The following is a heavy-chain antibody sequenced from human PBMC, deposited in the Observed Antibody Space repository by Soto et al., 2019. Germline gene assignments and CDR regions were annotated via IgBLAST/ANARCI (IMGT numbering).Heavy chain of an antibody. J-gene: IGHJ4*02. D-gene: IGHD5-18*01. CDR3: AHVPWKQLWPRAPVVY. CDR1: GFSLSTSGVG. CDR2: IYLEDDK. Sequence: QITLKASGPTLVKPTQTLTLTCTFSGFSLSTSGVGVGWIRQPPGKALEWLGIIYLEDDKRYRPSLKSRLTITKDTSKNQLGPTMTNMDPVYTATDYCAHVPWKQLWPRAPVVYWGQGTPVTVSS. V-gene: IGHV2-5*02.